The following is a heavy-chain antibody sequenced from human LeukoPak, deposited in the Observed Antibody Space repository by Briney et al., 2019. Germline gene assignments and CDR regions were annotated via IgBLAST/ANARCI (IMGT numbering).Heavy chain of an antibody. D-gene: IGHD3-9*01. J-gene: IGHJ5*02. CDR1: GGSFSGYY. Sequence: PSETLSLTCAVYGGSFSGYYWSWIRQPPGKGLEWIGEINHSGSTNYNPSLKSRVTISVDTSKNQFSLKLSSVTAADTAVYYCASDPYYDILTGHGGGWFDPWGLGTLVTVSS. CDR3: ASDPYYDILTGHGGGWFDP. V-gene: IGHV4-34*01. CDR2: INHSGST.